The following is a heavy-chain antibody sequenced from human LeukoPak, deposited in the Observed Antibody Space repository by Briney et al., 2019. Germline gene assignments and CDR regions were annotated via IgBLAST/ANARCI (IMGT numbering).Heavy chain of an antibody. V-gene: IGHV3-30*02. CDR1: GFRFSTSG. J-gene: IGHJ3*01. D-gene: IGHD2-2*01. CDR3: AKEVTYCSSSSCNDAFDV. CDR2: IRFDGSDE. Sequence: PGGSLILSCAASGFRFSTSGMHWVRQAPGQGLEWVSFIRFDGSDEDHGESVKGRFTISRDNSKNTMYPQMNSLRAEDTAVYYCAKEVTYCSSSSCNDAFDVWGRGTMVIVSS.